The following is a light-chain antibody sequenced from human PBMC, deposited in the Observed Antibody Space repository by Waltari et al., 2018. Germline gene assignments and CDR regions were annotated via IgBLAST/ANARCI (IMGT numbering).Light chain of an antibody. CDR3: QQYETMGT. CDR2: KAS. Sequence: DIQMTQSPSTLSASVGDRVTITCRASQSISNWLAWYQQKPGKAPKLLIYKASSLESGVPSRFSGSGSGIEFTLTISSLQPDDFATYFCQQYETMGTFGQGTKLETK. J-gene: IGKJ2*01. V-gene: IGKV1-5*03. CDR1: QSISNW.